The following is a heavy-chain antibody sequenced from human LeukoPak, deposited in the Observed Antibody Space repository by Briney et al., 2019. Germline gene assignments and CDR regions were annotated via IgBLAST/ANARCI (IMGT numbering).Heavy chain of an antibody. CDR2: IKQDGSEK. J-gene: IGHJ4*02. V-gene: IGHV3-7*01. CDR1: GFTFSSYW. Sequence: GGSLRLSCAASGFTFSSYWMSWVRQAPGKGLEWVANIKQDGSEKYYVDSVKGRFTISRDNAKNSLYLQMNSLRAEDTAVYYCAREEGKHIVVVTAISSDYWGQGTLVTVSS. D-gene: IGHD2-21*02. CDR3: AREEGKHIVVVTAISSDY.